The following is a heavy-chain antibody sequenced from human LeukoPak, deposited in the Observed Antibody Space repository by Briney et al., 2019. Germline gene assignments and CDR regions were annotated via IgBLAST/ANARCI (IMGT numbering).Heavy chain of an antibody. V-gene: IGHV4-59*01. CDR2: VYYSGYT. D-gene: IGHD3-3*01. J-gene: IGHJ4*02. Sequence: SETLSLTCTVSGGSISSYYWSWIRQPPGKGLEWIGYVYYSGYTNYNPSLKSRVTISVDTSKNQFSLKLSSVTAADTAVYYCARGRSSRDFWSGYQTGFDYWGQGTLVTVSS. CDR1: GGSISSYY. CDR3: ARGRSSRDFWSGYQTGFDY.